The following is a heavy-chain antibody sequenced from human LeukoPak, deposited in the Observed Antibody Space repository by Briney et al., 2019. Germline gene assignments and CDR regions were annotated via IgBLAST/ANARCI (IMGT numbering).Heavy chain of an antibody. CDR1: GGTLSSYA. CDR3: AREGAGYSSSWYEGD. Sequence: SVKVSCKASGGTLSSYAISWVRQAPGQGLEWMGGIIPIFGTANYAQKFQGRVTITTDESTSTAYMELSSLRSEDTAVYYCAREGAGYSSSWYEGDWGQGTLVTVSS. J-gene: IGHJ4*02. D-gene: IGHD6-13*01. V-gene: IGHV1-69*05. CDR2: IIPIFGTA.